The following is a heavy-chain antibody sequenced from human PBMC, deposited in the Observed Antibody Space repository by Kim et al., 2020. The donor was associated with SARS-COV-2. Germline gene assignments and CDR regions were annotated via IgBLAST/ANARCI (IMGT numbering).Heavy chain of an antibody. J-gene: IGHJ4*02. Sequence: SETLSLTCSVSGGSVSSGSYYWSWIRQPPGKGLEWIGYIYYSGSTNYNPSLKSRVTISVDTSKNQFSLKLSSVTAADTAVYYCARSLRGLLWYWGQGTL. CDR1: GGSVSSGSYY. D-gene: IGHD1-26*01. V-gene: IGHV4-61*01. CDR2: IYYSGST. CDR3: ARSLRGLLWY.